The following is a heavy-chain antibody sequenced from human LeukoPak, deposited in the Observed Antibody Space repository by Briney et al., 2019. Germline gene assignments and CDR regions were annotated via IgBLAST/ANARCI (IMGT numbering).Heavy chain of an antibody. CDR2: IYHSGST. D-gene: IGHD6-13*01. Sequence: PSETLSLTCAVSGYSISSGYYWGWIRQPPGQGLEWIGSIYHSGSTYYNPSLKSRVTISVDTSKNQFSLKLSSVTAADTAVYYCARHGGIAAPWFDPWGQGTLVTVSS. J-gene: IGHJ5*02. CDR1: GYSISSGYY. CDR3: ARHGGIAAPWFDP. V-gene: IGHV4-38-2*01.